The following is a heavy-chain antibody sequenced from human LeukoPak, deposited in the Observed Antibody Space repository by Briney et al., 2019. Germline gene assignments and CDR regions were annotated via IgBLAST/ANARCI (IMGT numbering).Heavy chain of an antibody. J-gene: IGHJ4*02. CDR1: GFTFSSYG. V-gene: IGHV3-30*02. D-gene: IGHD3-3*01. CDR3: AKAAHYDFWSGYDY. Sequence: PGGSLRRSCSASGFTFSSYGMHWVRQAPGKGLEWVTFIRYDGSNKYYTDSVKARFTISRDNSKNTLYLQMNSLRAEDTAVYYCAKAAHYDFWSGYDYWGQGTVVTVSS. CDR2: IRYDGSNK.